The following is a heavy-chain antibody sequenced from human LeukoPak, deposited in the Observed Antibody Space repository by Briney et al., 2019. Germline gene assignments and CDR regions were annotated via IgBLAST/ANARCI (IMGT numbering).Heavy chain of an antibody. CDR3: AREVPAETYYYYYYMDV. J-gene: IGHJ6*03. CDR1: GYTFTSYG. V-gene: IGHV1-18*01. CDR2: ISAYNGNT. D-gene: IGHD2-2*01. Sequence: ASVKVSCKASGYTFTSYGISWVRQAPGQGLEWMGWISAYNGNTNYAQKLQGRVTMTTDTSTSTAYMELRSLRSDDTAVYYCAREVPAETYYYYYYMDVWGKGTTVIVSS.